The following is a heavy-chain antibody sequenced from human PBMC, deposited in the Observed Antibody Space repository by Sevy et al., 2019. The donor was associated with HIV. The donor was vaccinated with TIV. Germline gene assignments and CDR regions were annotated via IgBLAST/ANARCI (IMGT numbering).Heavy chain of an antibody. CDR3: ARDRGSSGWPPYYFDY. V-gene: IGHV4-31*03. CDR1: GGSISSGAYY. CDR2: IYYSGST. J-gene: IGHJ4*02. D-gene: IGHD6-19*01. Sequence: SETLSLTCTVSGGSISSGAYYWNWIRQHPGKGLEWIGYIYYSGSTYYNPSLKSRVTISVDMSKNQFSLKLSSVTAADTAVYYCARDRGSSGWPPYYFDYWGQGTLVTVSA.